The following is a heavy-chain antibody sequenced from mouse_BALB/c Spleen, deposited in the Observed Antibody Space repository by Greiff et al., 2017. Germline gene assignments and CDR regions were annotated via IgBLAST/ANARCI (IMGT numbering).Heavy chain of an antibody. J-gene: IGHJ1*01. D-gene: IGHD3-1*01. CDR3: VRSSGWYFDV. CDR1: GYSITSGYY. CDR2: ISYDGSN. V-gene: IGHV3-6*02. Sequence: EVQRVESGPGLVKPSPSLSLTCTVTGYSITSGYYWNWIRQFPGNKLEWKGYISYDGSNNYNPSLKNRISITRDTSKNQFCLKLNSVTTEDTATYYCVRSSGWYFDVWGAGTTVTVSS.